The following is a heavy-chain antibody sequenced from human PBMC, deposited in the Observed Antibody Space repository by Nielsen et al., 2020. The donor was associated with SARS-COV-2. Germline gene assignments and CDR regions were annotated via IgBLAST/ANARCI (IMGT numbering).Heavy chain of an antibody. Sequence: GESLKISCAASGFTFSSYVMHWVRQAPEKGLDYVSTISSNGGSTYYADSVKGRFTISRDNSKNTLYLQMNSLRAEDTAVYYCASAAAAGTSEFDYWGQGTLVTVSS. D-gene: IGHD6-13*01. CDR1: GFTFSSYV. CDR3: ASAAAAGTSEFDY. J-gene: IGHJ4*02. V-gene: IGHV3-64*04. CDR2: ISSNGGST.